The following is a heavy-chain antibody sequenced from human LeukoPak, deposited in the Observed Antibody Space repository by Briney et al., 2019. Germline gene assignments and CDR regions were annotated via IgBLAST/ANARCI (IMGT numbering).Heavy chain of an antibody. CDR1: GGSISSSSYY. CDR3: ARLYYDSSGYYQICYYDY. D-gene: IGHD3-22*01. V-gene: IGHV4-39*01. CDR2: IYYSGST. J-gene: IGHJ4*02. Sequence: SETLSLTCTVSGGSISSSSYYWGWIRQPPGKGLEWIGSIYYSGSTYYNPSLKSRVTISVDTSKNQFSLNLSSVTAADTAVYYCARLYYDSSGYYQICYYDYWGQGTLVTVSS.